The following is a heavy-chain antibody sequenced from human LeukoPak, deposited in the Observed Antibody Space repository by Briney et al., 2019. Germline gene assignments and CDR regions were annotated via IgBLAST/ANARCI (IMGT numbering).Heavy chain of an antibody. CDR1: GFTFDDYA. V-gene: IGHV3-9*01. CDR2: ISWNSGSI. J-gene: IGHJ4*02. Sequence: GGSLRLSCAASGFTFDDYAMHWVRQAPGKGLEWASGISWNSGSIGYADSVKGRFTISRDNAKNSLYLQMNSLRAEDTALYYCANGTENYYGSGSCPDYWGQGTLVTVSS. CDR3: ANGTENYYGSGSCPDY. D-gene: IGHD3-10*01.